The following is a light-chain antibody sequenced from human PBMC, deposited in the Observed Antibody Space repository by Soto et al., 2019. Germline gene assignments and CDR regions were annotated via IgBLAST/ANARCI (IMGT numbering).Light chain of an antibody. CDR2: DAS. J-gene: IGKJ1*01. Sequence: DIQMTQSPSTLSASVGDRVTITCRASQSISSWLAWYQQKPGKVPKILIYDASSLESGVPSRYSGSGSGTECTRTVSNLEPDDLGTFYCPKYSSSPWTFGPGTKVEIK. CDR1: QSISSW. CDR3: PKYSSSPWT. V-gene: IGKV1-5*01.